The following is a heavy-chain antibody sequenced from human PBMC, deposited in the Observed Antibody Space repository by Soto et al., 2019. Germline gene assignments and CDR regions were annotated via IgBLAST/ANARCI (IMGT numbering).Heavy chain of an antibody. CDR3: ARDFGSTWYGFDY. D-gene: IGHD6-13*01. CDR1: GITVNTNS. Sequence: EVQLVQSGGDLVQPGGSLRLSCAVSGITVNTNSMSWVRQAPGQGLEWVSVIYGDGTTYYADSVKGRFTISRDLSKNSLHLKMNSLRGEDTAVYYCARDFGSTWYGFDYWGQGTLVTVSS. CDR2: IYGDGTT. V-gene: IGHV3-66*01. J-gene: IGHJ4*02.